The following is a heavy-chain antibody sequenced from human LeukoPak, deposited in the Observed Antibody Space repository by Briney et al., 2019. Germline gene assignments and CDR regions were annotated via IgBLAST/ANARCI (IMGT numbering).Heavy chain of an antibody. Sequence: SETLSLTCTVSGGSISSYYGSWIRPPPGEGLEWIGRIYTRGSTNYNPSLKSRVTMSVDTSKNQFSLKLSSVTAADTAVYYCARLSRSAPNWFDPWGQGTLVTVSS. CDR3: ARLSRSAPNWFDP. CDR1: GGSISSYY. V-gene: IGHV4-4*07. J-gene: IGHJ5*02. CDR2: IYTRGST.